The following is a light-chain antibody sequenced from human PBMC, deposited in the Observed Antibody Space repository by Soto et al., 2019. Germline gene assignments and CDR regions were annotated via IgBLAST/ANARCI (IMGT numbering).Light chain of an antibody. V-gene: IGLV2-14*01. CDR2: DAS. J-gene: IGLJ1*01. CDR3: NSYSGCRTLYR. CDR1: STDVGGYKY. Sequence: QSALTQPASVSGSPGQSITISCTGTSTDVGGYKYVSWYQQHPGKAPKLLISDASNRPSGVSFRFSGSKSGNTASLTISGLQAEDVADYYCNSYSGCRTLYRFGTGTKVTVL.